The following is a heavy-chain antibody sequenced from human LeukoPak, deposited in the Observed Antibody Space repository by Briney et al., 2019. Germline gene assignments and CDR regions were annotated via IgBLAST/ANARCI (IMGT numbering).Heavy chain of an antibody. CDR1: GGSISSGGYY. CDR3: ARDRGGRYGPYYFDY. Sequence: SETLSLTCTVSGGSISSGGYYWSWLRQHPGKGLEWIVYIYYSGSTYYNPSLKSRVTISVDTSKNQFSLKLSSVTAADTAVYYCARDRGGRYGPYYFDYWGQGTLVTVS. J-gene: IGHJ4*02. CDR2: IYYSGST. D-gene: IGHD6-19*01. V-gene: IGHV4-31*03.